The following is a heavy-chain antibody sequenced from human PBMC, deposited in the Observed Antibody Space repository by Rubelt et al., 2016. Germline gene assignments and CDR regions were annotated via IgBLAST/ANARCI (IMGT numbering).Heavy chain of an antibody. D-gene: IGHD5-12*01. J-gene: IGHJ4*02. CDR1: GGSISSYY. CDR3: ARYSGYDFREYYFDY. CDR2: IYYSGST. Sequence: GPGLVNPSETLSLTCTVSGGSISSYYWSWIRQPPGKGLEWIGYIYYSGSTNYNPSLKSRVTISVDTSKNQFSLKLSSVTAADTAVYYCARYSGYDFREYYFDYWGQGTLVTVSS. V-gene: IGHV4-59*12.